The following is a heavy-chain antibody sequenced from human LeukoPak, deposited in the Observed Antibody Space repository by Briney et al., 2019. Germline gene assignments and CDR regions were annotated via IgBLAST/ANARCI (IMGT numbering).Heavy chain of an antibody. V-gene: IGHV3-30*04. CDR2: ISYDGSLK. D-gene: IGHD3-10*01. CDR1: GLTFSTYT. CDR3: ARGDYYGSGSYWYYFDY. J-gene: IGHJ4*02. Sequence: GGSLRLSCAASGLTFSTYTMHWVRRAPGKGLEWVAVISYDGSLKYYADSVKGRFTISRDNSKNTVFLQMNSLRAEDTAVYYCARGDYYGSGSYWYYFDYWGQGTLVTVSS.